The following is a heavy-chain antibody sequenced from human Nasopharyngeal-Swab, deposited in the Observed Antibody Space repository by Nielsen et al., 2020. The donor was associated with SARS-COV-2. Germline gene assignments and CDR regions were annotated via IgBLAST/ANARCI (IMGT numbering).Heavy chain of an antibody. CDR2: INAGNGNT. CDR3: ARDPTVTTDYYYYYMDV. Sequence: WVRQAPGQRLEWMGWINAGNGNTKYSQKFQGRVTIIRDTSASTACMELSSLRSEDTAVYYCARDPTVTTDYYYYYMDVWGKGTTVTVSS. V-gene: IGHV1-3*01. J-gene: IGHJ6*03. D-gene: IGHD4-17*01.